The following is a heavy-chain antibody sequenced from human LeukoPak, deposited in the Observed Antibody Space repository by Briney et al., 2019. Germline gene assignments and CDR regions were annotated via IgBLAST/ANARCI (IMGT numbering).Heavy chain of an antibody. CDR1: GGTFSSYA. CDR3: ARSIEYCSSTSCQGNWFDP. D-gene: IGHD2-2*01. CDR2: IIPIFGTA. V-gene: IGHV1-69*05. Sequence: ASVMVSCKASGGTFSSYAISWVRQAPGQGLEWMGGIIPIFGTANYAQKFQGRVTITTDESTSTAYMELSSLRSEDTAVYYCARSIEYCSSTSCQGNWFDPWGQGTLVTVSS. J-gene: IGHJ5*02.